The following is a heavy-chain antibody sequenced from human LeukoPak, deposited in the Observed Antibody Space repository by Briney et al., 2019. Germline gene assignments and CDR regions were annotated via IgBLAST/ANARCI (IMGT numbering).Heavy chain of an antibody. CDR2: ISGSGGST. CDR1: GFTFDDYG. J-gene: IGHJ4*02. D-gene: IGHD3-22*01. V-gene: IGHV3-23*01. Sequence: PGGSLRLSCAASGFTFDDYGMSWVRQGPGKGLEWVSGISGSGGSTYYADSVKGRFTISRDNSKNTLYLQMNSLRAEDTAVYYCAKDIVPAFGYYDSSGYYSIRSFDYWGQGTLVTVSS. CDR3: AKDIVPAFGYYDSSGYYSIRSFDY.